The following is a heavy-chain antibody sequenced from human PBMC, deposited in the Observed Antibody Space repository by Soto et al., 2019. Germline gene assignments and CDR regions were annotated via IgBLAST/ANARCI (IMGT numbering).Heavy chain of an antibody. CDR3: ARVEGYCISTRCYYYYGMDV. Sequence: QVQLVQSGAEVKKPGSSVKVSCKASGGTFSSYAISWVRQAPGQGLEWMGGIIPIFGTANYAQKFQGRVTITADESTSTAYMELSSLRSEDTAVYYCARVEGYCISTRCYYYYGMDVWGQGTTVTVSS. D-gene: IGHD2-2*01. J-gene: IGHJ6*02. CDR1: GGTFSSYA. CDR2: IIPIFGTA. V-gene: IGHV1-69*12.